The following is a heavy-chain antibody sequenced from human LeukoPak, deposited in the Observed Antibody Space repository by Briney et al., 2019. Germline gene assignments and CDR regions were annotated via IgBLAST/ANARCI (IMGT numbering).Heavy chain of an antibody. CDR3: AKASGWYVRLYYFDY. Sequence: GGSLRLSCAASGFTFSSYAMSWVRQAPGKGLEWVSAISGSGGSTYYADSVKGRFTISRDNSKNTLYLQMNSLRAEDTAVYYCAKASGWYVRLYYFDYWGQGTLVTVSS. CDR2: ISGSGGST. CDR1: GFTFSSYA. D-gene: IGHD6-19*01. V-gene: IGHV3-23*01. J-gene: IGHJ4*02.